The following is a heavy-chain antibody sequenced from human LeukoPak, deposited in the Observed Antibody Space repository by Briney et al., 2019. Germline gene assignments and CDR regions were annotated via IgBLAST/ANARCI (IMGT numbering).Heavy chain of an antibody. CDR2: IRSKANSYAT. CDR1: GFTFSGSA. D-gene: IGHD3-10*01. J-gene: IGHJ6*03. CDR3: TRYGYYGSGSFYYYMDV. V-gene: IGHV3-73*01. Sequence: GGSLRLSCAASGFTFSGSAMHWVRQASGKGLEWVGRIRSKANSYATAYAASVKGRFTISRDDSKNTAYLQMNSLKTEDTAVYYCTRYGYYGSGSFYYYMDVWGKGTTVTVSS.